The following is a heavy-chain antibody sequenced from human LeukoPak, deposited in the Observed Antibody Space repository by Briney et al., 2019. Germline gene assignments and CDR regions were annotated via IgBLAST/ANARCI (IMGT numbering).Heavy chain of an antibody. J-gene: IGHJ3*02. CDR2: FDPEDGET. V-gene: IGHV1-24*01. CDR1: GYTLTELS. CDR3: AILRYCSSTSCQGAFDI. D-gene: IGHD2-2*01. Sequence: ASVKVSCKVSGYTLTELSMHWVRQAPGKGLEWMGGFDPEDGETIYAQKFQGRVTMTEDTSTDTAYMELSSLRSEDTAVYYCAILRYCSSTSCQGAFDIWGQGTMVTVSS.